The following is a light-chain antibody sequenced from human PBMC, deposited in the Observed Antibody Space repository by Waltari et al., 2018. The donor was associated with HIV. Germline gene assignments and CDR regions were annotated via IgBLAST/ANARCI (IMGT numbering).Light chain of an antibody. V-gene: IGKV3-20*01. J-gene: IGKJ4*01. Sequence: EIVLTQSPGTLSLSPGERATLSCRASQSVSSSYLAWYQQKPGQPPRLLIYGASSRATGIPDRFSGSGSGTEFTLTISSLEAEDFAVYYCQHYGNSPRITFGGGTKVEIK. CDR2: GAS. CDR3: QHYGNSPRIT. CDR1: QSVSSSY.